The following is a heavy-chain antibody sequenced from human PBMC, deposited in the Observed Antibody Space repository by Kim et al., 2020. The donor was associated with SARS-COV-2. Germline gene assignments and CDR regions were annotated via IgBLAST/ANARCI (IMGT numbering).Heavy chain of an antibody. J-gene: IGHJ4*01. CDR2: ISYDGSNK. V-gene: IGHV3-30*18. CDR1: GFTFSSYG. CDR3: AKDYVRYYYDSSGYYFD. Sequence: GGSLRLSCAASGFTFSSYGMHWVRQAPGKGLEWVAVISYDGSNKYYADSVKGRFTISRDNSKNTLYLQMNSLRAEDTAVYYCAKDYVRYYYDSSGYYFD. D-gene: IGHD3-22*01.